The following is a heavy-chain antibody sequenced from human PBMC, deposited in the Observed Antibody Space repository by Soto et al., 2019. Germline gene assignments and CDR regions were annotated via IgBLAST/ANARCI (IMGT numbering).Heavy chain of an antibody. J-gene: IGHJ4*02. CDR1: GVSISSGDYY. V-gene: IGHV4-30-4*01. CDR2: IYYSGNT. D-gene: IGHD4-17*01. CDR3: ARDNYGDTYYFDY. Sequence: SETLSLTCTVSGVSISSGDYYWSWIRQPPGKGLEWIGYIYYSGNTYYNPSLKSRVTISVDTSKNQFSLKLSSVTATDTAVYYCARDNYGDTYYFDYWGQGTLVTV.